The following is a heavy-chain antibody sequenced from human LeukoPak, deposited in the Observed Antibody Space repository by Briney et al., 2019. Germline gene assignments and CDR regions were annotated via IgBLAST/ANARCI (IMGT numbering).Heavy chain of an antibody. CDR2: ITGHGGSR. CDR3: AKQRHNSPTQYFAL. CDR1: RLTFSSYA. Sequence: GGSLRLSCTASRLTFSSYAMTWARHAPGKALEGVSAITGHGGSRAYAASVKGRLTISRDNSKNTLYLRMNSLRSEDTALYCCAKQRHNSPTQYFALWGRGTLVTVSS. V-gene: IGHV3-23*01. J-gene: IGHJ2*01. D-gene: IGHD1-1*01.